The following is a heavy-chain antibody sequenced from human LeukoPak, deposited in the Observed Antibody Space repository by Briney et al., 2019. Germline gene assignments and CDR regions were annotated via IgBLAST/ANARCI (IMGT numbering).Heavy chain of an antibody. Sequence: GGALRLSCADSGFTFRSYAMSWGRQGPGEGLEWVSAISGSGGSTYYADSVKGRFTISRDNSKNTLYLQMNSLRAEDTAVYYCAKDLGTYYYGSGSYSAFDYWGQGTLVTVSS. D-gene: IGHD3-10*01. CDR2: ISGSGGST. V-gene: IGHV3-23*01. CDR1: GFTFRSYA. CDR3: AKDLGTYYYGSGSYSAFDY. J-gene: IGHJ4*02.